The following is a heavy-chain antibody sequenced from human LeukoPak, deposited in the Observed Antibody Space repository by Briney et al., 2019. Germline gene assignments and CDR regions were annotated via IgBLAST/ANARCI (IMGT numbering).Heavy chain of an antibody. CDR3: ARDLTPGYSSGWYPLEFDY. V-gene: IGHV4-39*07. D-gene: IGHD6-19*01. CDR2: IYYSGST. CDR1: GGSISSSSYY. Sequence: SETLSLTCTVSGGSISSSSYYWGWIRQPPGKGLEWIGSIYYSGSTYYNPSLKSRVTISVDTSKNQFSLKLSSVTAADTAVYYCARDLTPGYSSGWYPLEFDYWGQGTLVTVS. J-gene: IGHJ4*02.